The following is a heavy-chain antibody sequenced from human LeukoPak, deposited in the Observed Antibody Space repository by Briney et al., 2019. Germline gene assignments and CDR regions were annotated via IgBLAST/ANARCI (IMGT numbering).Heavy chain of an antibody. J-gene: IGHJ4*02. Sequence: GGSLRLSCAASGFTSSSCSMNWVRQAPGKGLEWVSSISSSSSYIYYADSVKGRFTISRDNAKNSLYLQMNSLRAEDTAVYYCARGEPDYVWGSYRYPDYWGQGTLVTVSS. CDR2: ISSSSSYI. CDR3: ARGEPDYVWGSYRYPDY. D-gene: IGHD3-16*02. CDR1: GFTSSSCS. V-gene: IGHV3-21*01.